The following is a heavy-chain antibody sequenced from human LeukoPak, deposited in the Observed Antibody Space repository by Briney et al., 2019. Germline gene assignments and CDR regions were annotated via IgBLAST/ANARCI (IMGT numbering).Heavy chain of an antibody. V-gene: IGHV1-69*04. J-gene: IGHJ2*01. CDR2: IIPILGIT. D-gene: IGHD2-21*02. Sequence: ASVKLSCKASGDTFSSYAISWVRQAPGQGLEWMGRIIPILGITNYAQKFQGRVTITADKSTTTAYMELSSLRSEDTAVYYCATEAIVVVTARDCWYFDLWGRGTLVTVSS. CDR1: GDTFSSYA. CDR3: ATEAIVVVTARDCWYFDL.